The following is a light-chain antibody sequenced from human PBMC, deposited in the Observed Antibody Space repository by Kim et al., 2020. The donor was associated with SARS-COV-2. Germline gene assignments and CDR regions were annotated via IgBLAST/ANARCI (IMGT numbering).Light chain of an antibody. CDR1: HDISNF. Sequence: SASVGDRGTITRRASHDISNFLAWFQQKPGKVPKRLIYAASSLQSVVPSRFSGSGSGTEYSLTISSLQPEDFATYYCLQHKSYPYTLGQGTKLEI. CDR2: AAS. V-gene: IGKV1-17*03. CDR3: LQHKSYPYT. J-gene: IGKJ2*01.